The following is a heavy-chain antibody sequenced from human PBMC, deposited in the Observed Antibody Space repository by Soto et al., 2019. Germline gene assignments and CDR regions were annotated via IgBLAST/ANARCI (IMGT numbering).Heavy chain of an antibody. Sequence: GGSLRLSCAASGFTFSSYGMHWVRQAPGKGLEWVAVISYDGSNKYYADSVKGRFTISRDNSKNTLYLQMNSLRAEDTAVYYCAKIGVLRYFDWLFADYYYGMDVWGQGTTVTVSS. CDR2: ISYDGSNK. J-gene: IGHJ6*02. CDR1: GFTFSSYG. CDR3: AKIGVLRYFDWLFADYYYGMDV. D-gene: IGHD3-9*01. V-gene: IGHV3-30*18.